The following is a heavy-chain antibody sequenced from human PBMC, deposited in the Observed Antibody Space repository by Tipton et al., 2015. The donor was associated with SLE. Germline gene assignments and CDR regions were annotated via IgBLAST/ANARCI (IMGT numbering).Heavy chain of an antibody. CDR1: GGSISLYY. J-gene: IGHJ6*02. V-gene: IGHV4-59*12. CDR2: IYNSGRT. Sequence: TLSLTCTVSGGSISLYYWTWIRQPPGKGLECIGYIYNSGRTNYNPSLKSRLTMSIDSSKNQVSLNLTSVTAADTAVYYCARAGTIPGILEDPGMAVWGQGSKVILSS. CDR3: ARAGTIPGILEDPGMAV. D-gene: IGHD1-26*01.